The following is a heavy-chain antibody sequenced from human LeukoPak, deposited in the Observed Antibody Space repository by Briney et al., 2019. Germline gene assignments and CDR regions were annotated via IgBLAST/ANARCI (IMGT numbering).Heavy chain of an antibody. CDR2: IYTSGST. CDR3: ARLSVIVGSTLEYYYYYMDV. V-gene: IGHV4-61*02. Sequence: SQTLSLTCTVSGGSISSGSYYWSWIRQPAGKGLEWIGRIYTSGSTNYNPSLKSRVTISADKSKNQVSLKLTSVTAADTAVYYCARLSVIVGSTLEYYYYYMDVWGQGTTVTVSS. D-gene: IGHD1-26*01. J-gene: IGHJ6*03. CDR1: GGSISSGSYY.